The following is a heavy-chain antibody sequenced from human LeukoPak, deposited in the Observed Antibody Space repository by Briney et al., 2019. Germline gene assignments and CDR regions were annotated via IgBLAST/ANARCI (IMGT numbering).Heavy chain of an antibody. V-gene: IGHV4-59*01. CDR2: IYYSGST. CDR3: ARDGIIGKFDY. Sequence: SETLSLTCTVSGGSMSPYYWSWIRQPPGKGLEWIGYIYYSGSTSYNPSLKSRVTISLDTSKNQFSLKLNSVTAADTAVYYCARDGIIGKFDYWGQGTLVTVSS. D-gene: IGHD1-14*01. J-gene: IGHJ4*02. CDR1: GGSMSPYY.